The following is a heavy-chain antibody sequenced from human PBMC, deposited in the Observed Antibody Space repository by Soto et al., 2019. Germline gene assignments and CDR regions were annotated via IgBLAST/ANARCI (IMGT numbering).Heavy chain of an antibody. CDR1: GFTFSSYG. D-gene: IGHD3-10*01. Sequence: QVQLVESGGGVAQPGRSLRLSCAASGFTFSSYGMHWVRQAPGKGLEWVAVISYDGSNKYYADSVKGRFTISRDNSKNTLYLQMNSLRAEDTAVYYCAKDDLWGSGRVSAFDIWGQGTMVTVSS. V-gene: IGHV3-30*18. J-gene: IGHJ3*02. CDR3: AKDDLWGSGRVSAFDI. CDR2: ISYDGSNK.